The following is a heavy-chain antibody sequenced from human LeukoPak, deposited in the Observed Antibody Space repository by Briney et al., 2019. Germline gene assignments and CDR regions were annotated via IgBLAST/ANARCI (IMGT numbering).Heavy chain of an antibody. J-gene: IGHJ6*02. CDR2: ISSSSSYI. Sequence: IPGGSLRLSCAASGFTFSSYSMNWVRQAPGKGLEWVSSISSSSSYIYYADSVKGRFTISRDNAKNTLYLQMNSLRAEDTAVYYCARVKPRLRFLEWSQEGPYYYYGMGVWGQGTTVTVSS. V-gene: IGHV3-21*01. D-gene: IGHD3-3*01. CDR3: ARVKPRLRFLEWSQEGPYYYYGMGV. CDR1: GFTFSSYS.